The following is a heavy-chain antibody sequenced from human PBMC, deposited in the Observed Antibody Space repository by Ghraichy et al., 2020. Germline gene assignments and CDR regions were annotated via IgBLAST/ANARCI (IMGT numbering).Heavy chain of an antibody. D-gene: IGHD6-19*01. V-gene: IGHV6-1*01. J-gene: IGHJ5*02. Sequence: SQTLSLTCAISGDSVSSNSAAWNWIRQSPSRGLEWLGRTYYRSKWFNDYAVSVKSRITINPDTSKNQFSLQLNSVTPEDTAVYYCAREESHPGSGWELNWFDPWGQGTLVTVSS. CDR3: AREESHPGSGWELNWFDP. CDR1: GDSVSSNSAA. CDR2: TYYRSKWFN.